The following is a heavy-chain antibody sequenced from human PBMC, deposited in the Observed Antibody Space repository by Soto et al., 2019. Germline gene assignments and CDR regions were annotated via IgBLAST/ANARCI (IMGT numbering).Heavy chain of an antibody. CDR1: GFTFSSYG. V-gene: IGHV3-33*01. D-gene: IGHD3-22*01. Sequence: QPGGSLRLSCAASGFTFSSYGMHWVRQAPGKGLEWVAVIWYDGSNKYYADSVKGRFTISRDNSKNTLYLQMNSLRAEDTAVYYCARDREDYYDSSGYTNAFDIWGQGTMVTVSS. CDR3: ARDREDYYDSSGYTNAFDI. J-gene: IGHJ3*02. CDR2: IWYDGSNK.